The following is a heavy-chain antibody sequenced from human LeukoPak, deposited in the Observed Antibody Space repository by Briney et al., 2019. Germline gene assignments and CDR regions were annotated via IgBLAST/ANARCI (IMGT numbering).Heavy chain of an antibody. Sequence: GGSLRLSCAASGFAFKNAWMSWVRQAPGKGLEWLGLIKRKTEGGTTDYTAPVRGRFTISRDDSENTLYLQMSSLKTEDTAVYYCTRDQTPYYWGQGTLVTVSS. CDR3: TRDQTPYY. CDR1: GFAFKNAW. CDR2: IKRKTEGGTT. J-gene: IGHJ4*02. V-gene: IGHV3-15*01.